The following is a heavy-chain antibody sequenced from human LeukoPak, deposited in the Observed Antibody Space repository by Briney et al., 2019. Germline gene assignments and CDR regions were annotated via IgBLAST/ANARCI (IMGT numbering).Heavy chain of an antibody. J-gene: IGHJ3*02. V-gene: IGHV3-15*01. CDR3: TTDPHGYCSGGSCYFSWSFIAFDI. Sequence: PGGSLRLSCAASGFTFSNAWMSWVRQAPGKGREWVGRIKSKTDGGTTDYAAPVKGRFTISRDDSKNTLYLQMNSLKPEDTAVYYCTTDPHGYCSGGSCYFSWSFIAFDIWGQGTMVTVSS. CDR2: IKSKTDGGTT. D-gene: IGHD2-15*01. CDR1: GFTFSNAW.